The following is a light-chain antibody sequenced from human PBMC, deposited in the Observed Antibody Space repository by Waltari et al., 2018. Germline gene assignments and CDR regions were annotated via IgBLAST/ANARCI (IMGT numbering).Light chain of an antibody. CDR2: RNN. CDR3: AAWDDSLSGVV. J-gene: IGLJ2*01. CDR1: SSNIGSNY. Sequence: QSVLTQPPSASGTPGQRVTISCSGSSSNIGSNYVYWYQQLPGTAPKLLIYRNNPRPSGVPDLFSGAKSGSSASLAISGVRSEDEADYYCAAWDDSLSGVVFGGGTKLTVL. V-gene: IGLV1-47*01.